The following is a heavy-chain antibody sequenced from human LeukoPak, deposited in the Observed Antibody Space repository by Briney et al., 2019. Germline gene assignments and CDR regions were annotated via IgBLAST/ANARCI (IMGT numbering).Heavy chain of an antibody. J-gene: IGHJ6*03. D-gene: IGHD6-13*01. CDR3: ARSETQRRFRGYSSSWYGSYYYYYYYMDV. Sequence: PSETLSLTCTVSGGSISSYYWSWIRQPPGKGLEWIGYIYYSGSTNYKPSLKSRVTISVDTSKNQLSLKLSSVTAADTAVYYCARSETQRRFRGYSSSWYGSYYYYYYYMDVWGKGTTVTISS. CDR2: IYYSGST. CDR1: GGSISSYY. V-gene: IGHV4-59*01.